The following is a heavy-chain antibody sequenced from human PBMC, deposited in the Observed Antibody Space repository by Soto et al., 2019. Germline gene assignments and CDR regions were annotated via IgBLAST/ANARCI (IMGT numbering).Heavy chain of an antibody. Sequence: EVQLVESGGGLVQPGGSLRLSCVASGFTFSSEYIAWVRQAPGKGLEWVGNINQDGNEIYYLDSVKGRFTISRDNAKKSVFLHMHSLRPEVTALYYCATIAAVRFDYWGQGTRVTVSS. V-gene: IGHV3-7*02. CDR1: GFTFSSEY. D-gene: IGHD6-13*01. CDR3: ATIAAVRFDY. CDR2: INQDGNEI. J-gene: IGHJ4*02.